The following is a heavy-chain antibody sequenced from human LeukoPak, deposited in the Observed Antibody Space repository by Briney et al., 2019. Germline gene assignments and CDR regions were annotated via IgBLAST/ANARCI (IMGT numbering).Heavy chain of an antibody. J-gene: IGHJ4*02. CDR1: GGSISSGGYY. CDR3: ARNYYDILTGHSPFDY. CDR2: IYYSGST. Sequence: SETLSLTCTVSGGSISSGGYYWSWIRQHPGKGLEWIGYIYYSGSTYYNPSLKSRVTISVDTSKNQFSLKLSSVTAADTAVYYCARNYYDILTGHSPFDYWGQGTLVTVSS. D-gene: IGHD3-9*01. V-gene: IGHV4-31*03.